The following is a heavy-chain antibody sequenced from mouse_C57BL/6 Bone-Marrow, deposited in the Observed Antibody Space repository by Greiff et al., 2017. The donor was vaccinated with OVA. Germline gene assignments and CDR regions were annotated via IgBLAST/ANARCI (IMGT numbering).Heavy chain of an antibody. Sequence: VQLQQSGAELVRPGSSVKMSCKTSGYTFTSYGINWVKQRPGQGLEWIGYIYIGNGYTEYDETFKGKATLTSDTSSSTAYMQLISLTSDDSAIYVRARGGVTTDWYFDVWGTGTTVTVSS. J-gene: IGHJ1*03. CDR2: IYIGNGYT. CDR3: ARGGVTTDWYFDV. V-gene: IGHV1-58*01. D-gene: IGHD2-2*01. CDR1: GYTFTSYG.